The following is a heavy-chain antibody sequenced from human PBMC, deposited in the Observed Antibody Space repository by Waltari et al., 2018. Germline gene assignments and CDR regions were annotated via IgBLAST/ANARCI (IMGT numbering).Heavy chain of an antibody. Sequence: VQLMDSGVGLVRPGGCLGRSCAASGCPFSSTARNWVRQAPGMGLEWVSSINGVSSHLYYADSVRGRFTISRDNAKNSLFLHMNSLRVEDTAVYYCGRGYCTAGDCYWDSGYWGQGILVTVSS. CDR3: GRGYCTAGDCYWDSGY. CDR1: GCPFSSTA. CDR2: INGVSSHL. J-gene: IGHJ4*02. D-gene: IGHD2-8*02. V-gene: IGHV3-21*02.